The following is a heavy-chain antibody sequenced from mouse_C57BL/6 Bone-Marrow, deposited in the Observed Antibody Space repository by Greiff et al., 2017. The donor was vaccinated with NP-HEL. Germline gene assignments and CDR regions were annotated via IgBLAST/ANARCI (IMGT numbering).Heavy chain of an antibody. D-gene: IGHD1-1*01. CDR1: GYTFTSYG. V-gene: IGHV1-81*01. Sequence: VQLQESGAELVRPGASVKLSCKASGYTFTSYGISWVKQRPGQGLEWIGEIFPRCGYTYSNEKFKGKATLTADKSSSKSDMEHRSLTSEDSAVYFCSRDTTPYWGQGTTLTVSS. J-gene: IGHJ2*01. CDR3: SRDTTPY. CDR2: IFPRCGYT.